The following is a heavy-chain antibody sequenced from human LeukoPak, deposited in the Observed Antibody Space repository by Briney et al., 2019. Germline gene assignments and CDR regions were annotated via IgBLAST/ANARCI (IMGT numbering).Heavy chain of an antibody. J-gene: IGHJ3*02. CDR3: ARDGASRGNSAFTI. D-gene: IGHD2-15*01. CDR2: SRNKANRHTT. V-gene: IGHV3-72*01. CDR1: DFTLSDQY. Sequence: GGSLRLSCAASDFTLSDQYIDWFRQAPGKGLEWIGRSRNKANRHTTEYAASVQGRFTVSRDDSGNLVYLQMNTLITEDTVVYFCARDGASRGNSAFTIWGQGTEVTVSS.